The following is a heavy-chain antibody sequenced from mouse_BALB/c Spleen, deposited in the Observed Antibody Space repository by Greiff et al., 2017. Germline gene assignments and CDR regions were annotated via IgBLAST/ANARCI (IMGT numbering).Heavy chain of an antibody. CDR3: AREDYEYFDV. D-gene: IGHD1-1*01. CDR2: ISSGSSTI. V-gene: IGHV5-17*02. J-gene: IGHJ1*01. Sequence: EVHLVESGGGLVQPGGSRKLSCAASGFTFSSFGMHWVRQAPEKGLEWVAYISSGSSTIYYADTVKGRFTISRDNPKNTLFLQMTSLRSEDTAMYYCAREDYEYFDVWGAGTTVTVSS. CDR1: GFTFSSFG.